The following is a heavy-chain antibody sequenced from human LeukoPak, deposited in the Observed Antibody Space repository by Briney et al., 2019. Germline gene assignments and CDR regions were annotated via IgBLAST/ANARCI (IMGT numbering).Heavy chain of an antibody. V-gene: IGHV3-30*18. CDR3: AKHRDHYDSSGHLDY. CDR2: ISYDGKNK. CDR1: GFTFSLTG. D-gene: IGHD3-22*01. Sequence: GGSLRLSCEASGFTFSLTGMHWVRQAPGKGLEWVAVISYDGKNKFYGDSVQGRLIISRDNSKNTVHLQMNSLRTEDTAVYYCAKHRDHYDSSGHLDYWGQGTLVTVSS. J-gene: IGHJ4*02.